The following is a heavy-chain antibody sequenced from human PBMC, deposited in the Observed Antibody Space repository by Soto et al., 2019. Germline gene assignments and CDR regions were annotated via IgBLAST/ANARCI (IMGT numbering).Heavy chain of an antibody. Sequence: GESLKISCKGSGYSFTSYCISWVRQMPGKGLEWMGRIDPSDSYTNYSPSFQGHVTISADKSISTAYLQWSSLKASDTAMYYCARHSRPQYYDILTGSFDPWGQGTLVTVSS. CDR3: ARHSRPQYYDILTGSFDP. CDR2: IDPSDSYT. V-gene: IGHV5-10-1*01. D-gene: IGHD3-9*01. J-gene: IGHJ5*02. CDR1: GYSFTSYC.